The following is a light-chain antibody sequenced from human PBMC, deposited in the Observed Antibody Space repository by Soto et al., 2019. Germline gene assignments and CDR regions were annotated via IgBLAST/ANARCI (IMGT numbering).Light chain of an antibody. CDR1: QSISSW. Sequence: DIQMTQYPSTLSASVGDRVTITCRASQSISSWLAWYQQKTGKAPKLLIYDASSLESGVPSRFSGSGSGTEFPLTISSLQPDDFATYYCQQYNSYSPWTFGQGTKVEIK. V-gene: IGKV1-5*01. J-gene: IGKJ1*01. CDR3: QQYNSYSPWT. CDR2: DAS.